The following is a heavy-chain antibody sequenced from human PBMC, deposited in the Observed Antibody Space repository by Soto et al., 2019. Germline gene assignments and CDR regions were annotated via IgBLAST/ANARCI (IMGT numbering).Heavy chain of an antibody. J-gene: IGHJ5*02. CDR3: ARVVPGAEAWFGP. CDR2: ISLYSDGT. V-gene: IGHV1-18*01. CDR1: GYTFSNYG. D-gene: IGHD2-2*01. Sequence: ASVKFSCKTSGYTFSNYGITWVRQATGQPLEWLGWISLYSDGTNYAQKFQGRVSMTTDTSTTTAYMELRSLRSDDTAVYYCARVVPGAEAWFGPWGQGTLVTVSS.